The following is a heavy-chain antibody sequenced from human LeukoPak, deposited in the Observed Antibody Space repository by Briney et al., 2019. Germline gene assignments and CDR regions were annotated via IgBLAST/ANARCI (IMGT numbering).Heavy chain of an antibody. Sequence: SQTLSLTCAISGDSISSNSAAWSWIRQSPSRGLEWLGRTYYRSKWYIDYALSVKSRITINPDTSKNQFSLQLNPVTPEDTAVYYCARDRNFGGPYNTIDYWGQGTLVTVSS. CDR1: GDSISSNSAA. V-gene: IGHV6-1*01. CDR2: TYYRSKWYI. D-gene: IGHD5-24*01. J-gene: IGHJ4*02. CDR3: ARDRNFGGPYNTIDY.